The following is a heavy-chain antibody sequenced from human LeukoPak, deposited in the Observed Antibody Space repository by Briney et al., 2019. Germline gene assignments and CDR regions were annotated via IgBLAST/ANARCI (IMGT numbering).Heavy chain of an antibody. CDR2: IYYGGST. D-gene: IGHD2-2*01. V-gene: IGHV4-59*12. J-gene: IGHJ4*02. CDR3: ARDRLVPAALYFDY. CDR1: GGSISSYY. Sequence: SETLSLTCSVSGGSISSYYWNWIRQPPGKGLEWIGYIYYGGSTNYNPSLKSRVTISVDTSKNQFSLKLSSVTAADTAVYYCARDRLVPAALYFDYWGQGTLVTVSS.